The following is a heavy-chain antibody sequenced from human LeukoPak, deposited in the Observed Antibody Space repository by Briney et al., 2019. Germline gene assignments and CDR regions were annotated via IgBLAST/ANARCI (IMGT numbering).Heavy chain of an antibody. J-gene: IGHJ4*02. CDR3: ARAYHYDSSGCYDY. V-gene: IGHV4-59*01. Sequence: SETLSLTCNVFGNSISSYYWSWIRQPPGKGLEWIGYIYYSGSTNYNPSLKSRVTISVDTSKKQFSLKLSSVAAADTAVYYCARAYHYDSSGCYDYWGQGTLVTVSS. CDR1: GNSISSYY. CDR2: IYYSGST. D-gene: IGHD3-22*01.